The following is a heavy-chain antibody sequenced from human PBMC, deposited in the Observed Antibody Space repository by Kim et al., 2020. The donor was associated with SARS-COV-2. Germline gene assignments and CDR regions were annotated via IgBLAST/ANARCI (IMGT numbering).Heavy chain of an antibody. CDR1: GFTFSSYG. V-gene: IGHV3-33*05. CDR3: ARNPEGRRKYYFDY. CDR2: ISYDGSNK. Sequence: GGSLRLSCAASGFTFSSYGMHWVRQAPGKGLEWVAVISYDGSNKYYADSVKGRFTISRDNSKNTLYLQMNSLRAEDTAVYYCARNPEGRRKYYFDYWGQG. J-gene: IGHJ4*02.